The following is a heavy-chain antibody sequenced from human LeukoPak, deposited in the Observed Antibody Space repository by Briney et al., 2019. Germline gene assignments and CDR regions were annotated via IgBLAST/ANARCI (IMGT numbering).Heavy chain of an antibody. V-gene: IGHV3-74*01. CDR3: ASHGDYGAFDI. D-gene: IGHD4-17*01. Sequence: GGSLRLSCAASRVTFSNYWMHWVRQAPGKGLVWVSRINSVGSSTSYADSVRGRFTISRDNARNTLYLQMNSLRAEDTAVYYCASHGDYGAFDIWGQGTMVTVSS. J-gene: IGHJ3*02. CDR1: RVTFSNYW. CDR2: INSVGSST.